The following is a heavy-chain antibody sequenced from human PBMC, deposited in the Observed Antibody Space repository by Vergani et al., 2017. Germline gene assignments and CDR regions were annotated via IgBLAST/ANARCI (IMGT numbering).Heavy chain of an antibody. CDR2: INPNSGGT. CDR3: ARSVRSGWYEYFDY. D-gene: IGHD6-19*01. Sequence: QVQLVQSGSELKKPGASVKVSCKASGYTFTSYAMNWVRQAPGQGLEWMGWINPNSGGTNYAQKFQGRVTMTRDTSISTAYMELSRLRSDDTAVYYCARSVRSGWYEYFDYWGQGTLVTVSS. V-gene: IGHV1-2*02. J-gene: IGHJ4*02. CDR1: GYTFTSYA.